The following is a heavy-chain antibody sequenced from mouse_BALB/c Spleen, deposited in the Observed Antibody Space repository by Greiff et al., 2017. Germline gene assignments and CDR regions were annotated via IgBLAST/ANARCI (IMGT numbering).Heavy chain of an antibody. Sequence: EVKLVESGAELVRPGALVKLSCKASGFNIKDYYMHWVKQRPEQGLEWIGWIDPENGNTIYDPKFQGKASITADTSSNTAYLQLSSLTSEDTAVYYCARSGNYVYYAMDYWGQGTSVTVSS. J-gene: IGHJ4*01. D-gene: IGHD2-1*01. CDR1: GFNIKDYY. CDR3: ARSGNYVYYAMDY. V-gene: IGHV14-1*02. CDR2: IDPENGNT.